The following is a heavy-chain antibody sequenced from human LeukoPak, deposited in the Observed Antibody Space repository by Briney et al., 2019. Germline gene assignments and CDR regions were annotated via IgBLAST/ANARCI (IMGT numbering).Heavy chain of an antibody. D-gene: IGHD1-26*01. CDR1: GYTFRSNG. V-gene: IGHV1-18*01. CDR3: ARTPYSGSEGFDY. J-gene: IGHJ4*02. Sequence: ASVKVSCKASGYTFRSNGSSWVRQAPGQGLEWMGWISAYNGNTNYAEKIQGRVTMTTDTSTSTAYMDLRSLRSDDTAVYYCARTPYSGSEGFDYWGQGTLVTVSS. CDR2: ISAYNGNT.